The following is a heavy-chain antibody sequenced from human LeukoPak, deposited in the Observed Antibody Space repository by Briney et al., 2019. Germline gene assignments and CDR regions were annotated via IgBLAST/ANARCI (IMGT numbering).Heavy chain of an antibody. V-gene: IGHV1-69*04. Sequence: ASVKVSCKASGGTFSSYAISWVRQAPGQGLEWMGRIIPILGIANYAQKFQGRVTITADKSTSTAYMELSSLRSEDTAVYYCARVCSSSWYNWFDPWGQGTLVTVSS. CDR2: IIPILGIA. CDR3: ARVCSSSWYNWFDP. D-gene: IGHD6-13*01. CDR1: GGTFSSYA. J-gene: IGHJ5*02.